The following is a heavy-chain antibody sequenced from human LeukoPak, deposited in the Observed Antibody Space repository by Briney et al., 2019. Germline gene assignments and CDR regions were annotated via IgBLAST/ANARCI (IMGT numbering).Heavy chain of an antibody. CDR1: GYTFTGYY. J-gene: IGHJ6*02. CDR3: VRRYTAMVTFGMDV. CDR2: INPNSGGT. V-gene: IGHV1-2*02. Sequence: ASVKVSCKASGYTFTGYYMHWVRQAPGQGLEWMGWINPNSGGTNYAQKFQGRVTMTRDTSISTAYMELSRLRSDDTAVYYCVRRYTAMVTFGMDVWGQGTTVTVSS. D-gene: IGHD5-18*01.